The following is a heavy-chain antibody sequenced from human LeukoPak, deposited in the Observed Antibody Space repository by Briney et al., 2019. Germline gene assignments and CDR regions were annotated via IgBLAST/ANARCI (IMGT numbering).Heavy chain of an antibody. J-gene: IGHJ4*02. CDR2: IIPIFGTA. CDR3: ARVGGYCSSTSCYGYYFDY. CDR1: GGTFSSYA. Sequence: ASVKVSCKASGGTFSSYAISWVRQAPGQGLEWMGGIIPIFGTANYAQKFQGRVTITTDESTSTAYMELSSLRSEDTAVYYCARVGGYCSSTSCYGYYFDYWGQGTLVTVSS. D-gene: IGHD2-2*01. V-gene: IGHV1-69*05.